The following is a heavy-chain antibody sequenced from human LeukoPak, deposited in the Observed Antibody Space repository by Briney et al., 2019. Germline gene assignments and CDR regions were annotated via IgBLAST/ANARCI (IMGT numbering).Heavy chain of an antibody. D-gene: IGHD3-16*02. J-gene: IGHJ4*02. CDR2: ISGSGGST. Sequence: GGSLRLSCAASGFTFSSYAMSWVRQAPGKGLEWVSAISGSGGSTYYADSVKCRFTISRDNAKKSLYLQMNRLRDEDTAVYYCARAVNYDYVWGSYRLNYFDYWGQGTLVTVSS. CDR1: GFTFSSYA. V-gene: IGHV3-23*01. CDR3: ARAVNYDYVWGSYRLNYFDY.